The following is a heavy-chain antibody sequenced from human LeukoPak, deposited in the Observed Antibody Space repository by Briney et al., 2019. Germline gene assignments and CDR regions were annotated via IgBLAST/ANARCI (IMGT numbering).Heavy chain of an antibody. CDR1: GGTFSSYA. Sequence: GSSVKVSCKASGGTFSSYAISWVRQAPGQGLEWMGGIIPIFGTANYAQKFQGRVTITADKSTSTAYMELSSLRSEDTAVYYCARDGTYSSGWYNGYWGQGTLVTVSS. J-gene: IGHJ4*02. D-gene: IGHD6-19*01. CDR2: IIPIFGTA. V-gene: IGHV1-69*06. CDR3: ARDGTYSSGWYNGY.